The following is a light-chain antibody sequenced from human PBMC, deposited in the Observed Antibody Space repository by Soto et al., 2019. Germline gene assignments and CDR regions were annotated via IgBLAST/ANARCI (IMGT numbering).Light chain of an antibody. CDR3: QQCGSSPET. V-gene: IGKV3-20*01. Sequence: EIVMTQSPATLSVSPGERATLSCTASQSVRDSLAWYQQRPGQPPRLLIYGASIRATGIPDRVSGSGSGTDFTLTISRLEPEDFAVYYCQQCGSSPETFGQGTKVDIK. J-gene: IGKJ1*01. CDR2: GAS. CDR1: QSVRDS.